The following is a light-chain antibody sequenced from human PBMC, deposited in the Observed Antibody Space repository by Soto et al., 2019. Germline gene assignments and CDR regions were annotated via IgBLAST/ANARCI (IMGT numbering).Light chain of an antibody. CDR1: QSISSW. Sequence: DIQMTQSPSTLSASVGDRFTITCRASQSISSWLAWYQQKPGKAPKLLIYDASNLESGVPSRFSGSGSGTEFTLTISSLQPDDFATYYCQQYSSYRTFGQGTKVDIK. V-gene: IGKV1-5*01. CDR3: QQYSSYRT. CDR2: DAS. J-gene: IGKJ1*01.